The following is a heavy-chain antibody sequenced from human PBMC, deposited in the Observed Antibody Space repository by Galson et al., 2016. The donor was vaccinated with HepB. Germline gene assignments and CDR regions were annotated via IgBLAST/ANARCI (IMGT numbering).Heavy chain of an antibody. CDR1: GFSFSRYA. V-gene: IGHV3-23*01. CDR2: ISNTGGRT. Sequence: SLRLSCAASGFSFSRYAMSWVRQAPGKGLEWVSIISNTGGRTYYADSVKGRFTISRDNSKNTLFLQMKRLRDEDTALYYCAKYRSATYYTDYFEYWGQGTLVTVSS. D-gene: IGHD1-26*01. J-gene: IGHJ4*02. CDR3: AKYRSATYYTDYFEY.